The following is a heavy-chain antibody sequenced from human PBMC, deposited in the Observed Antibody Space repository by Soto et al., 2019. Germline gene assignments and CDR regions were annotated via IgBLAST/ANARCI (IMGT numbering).Heavy chain of an antibody. Sequence: GGSLRRPWAASGFTFSSYSMNWVRQAPGKRLEWVSYISSSSSTIYYADSVKGRFTISRDNAKNSLYLQMNSLRAEDTAVYYCSREKWNYYDSSGYDDWGQGTLVTVSS. CDR3: SREKWNYYDSSGYDD. D-gene: IGHD3-22*01. V-gene: IGHV3-48*04. CDR1: GFTFSSYS. CDR2: ISSSSSTI. J-gene: IGHJ4*02.